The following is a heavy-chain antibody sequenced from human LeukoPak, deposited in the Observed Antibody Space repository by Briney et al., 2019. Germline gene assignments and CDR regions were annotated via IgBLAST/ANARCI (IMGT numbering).Heavy chain of an antibody. CDR1: GGSFSGHY. CDR2: INHSGST. V-gene: IGHV4-34*01. J-gene: IGHJ4*02. Sequence: SETLSLTCAVYGGSFSGHYWSWIRQPPGKGLEWIGEINHSGSTNYNPSLESRVTISVDMSKNHFSLKLSSVTAADTAVYYCASGQYYDLWSGYYVDWGQGTLVTVSA. CDR3: ASGQYYDLWSGYYVD. D-gene: IGHD3-3*01.